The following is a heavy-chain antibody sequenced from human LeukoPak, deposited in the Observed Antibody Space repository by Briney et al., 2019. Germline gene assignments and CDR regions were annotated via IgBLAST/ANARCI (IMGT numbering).Heavy chain of an antibody. V-gene: IGHV1-69*13. CDR2: IIPIFGTA. J-gene: IGHJ4*02. CDR1: GGTFSSYA. CDR3: ARDLGGHYDILTGYYNLDY. Sequence: ASVKVSCKASGGTFSSYAISWVRQAPGQGREWMGGIIPIFGTANYAQKFQGRVTITADESTSAAYMELSSLRSEDTAVYYCARDLGGHYDILTGYYNLDYWGQGTLVTVSS. D-gene: IGHD3-9*01.